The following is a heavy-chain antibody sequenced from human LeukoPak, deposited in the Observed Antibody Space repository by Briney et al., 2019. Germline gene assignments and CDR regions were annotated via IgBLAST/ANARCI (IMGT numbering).Heavy chain of an antibody. CDR3: AKAPKQAVAGTGATLDY. Sequence: GGSLRLSCAASGFTFSSYAMSLVRQAPGKGLEWVSTSSGSGGSTYYADSVKGRFTISRDNSKNTLYLQMNSLRAEDTAVYYCAKAPKQAVAGTGATLDYWGQGTLVTVSS. D-gene: IGHD6-19*01. CDR1: GFTFSSYA. CDR2: SSGSGGST. V-gene: IGHV3-23*01. J-gene: IGHJ4*02.